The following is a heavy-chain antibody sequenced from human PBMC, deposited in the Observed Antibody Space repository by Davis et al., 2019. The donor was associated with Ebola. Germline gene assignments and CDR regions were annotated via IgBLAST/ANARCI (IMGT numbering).Heavy chain of an antibody. J-gene: IGHJ4*02. V-gene: IGHV3-15*07. CDR2: IKSKTDGGTT. CDR3: TAGTGDYFDY. D-gene: IGHD7-27*01. CDR1: GFTFSNAW. Sequence: GESLKISCAASGFTFSNAWMNWVRQAPGKGLGWVGRIKSKTDGGTTDYAAPVKGRFTISRDDSKNTLYLQMNSLKTEDTAVYYCTAGTGDYFDYWGQGTLVTVSS.